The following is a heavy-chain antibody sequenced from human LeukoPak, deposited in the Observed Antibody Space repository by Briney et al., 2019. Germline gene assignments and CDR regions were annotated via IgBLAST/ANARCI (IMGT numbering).Heavy chain of an antibody. V-gene: IGHV4-34*01. Sequence: SETLSLTCAVYGGSFSGYCWSWIRQPPGKGLEWIGEINHSGSTNYNPSLKSRVTISVDTSKNQFSLKLSSVTAADTAVYYCARAREGWQQLVGEYFDYWGQGTLVTVSS. CDR3: ARAREGWQQLVGEYFDY. CDR2: INHSGST. J-gene: IGHJ4*02. CDR1: GGSFSGYC. D-gene: IGHD6-13*01.